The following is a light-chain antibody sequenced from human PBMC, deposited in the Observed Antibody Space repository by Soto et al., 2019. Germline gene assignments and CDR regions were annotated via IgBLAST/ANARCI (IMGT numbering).Light chain of an antibody. V-gene: IGKV1-39*01. J-gene: IGKJ1*01. CDR3: QQSYSTLWT. Sequence: DIQLTQSPSFLSASVGDRVTITCRASQGTSSYLAWFQQKPGRAPKLLIYGASTLQSGVPARFSGSGSGTDFTLTISSLQPEDFATYYCQQSYSTLWTFGQGTKVDIK. CDR2: GAS. CDR1: QGTSSY.